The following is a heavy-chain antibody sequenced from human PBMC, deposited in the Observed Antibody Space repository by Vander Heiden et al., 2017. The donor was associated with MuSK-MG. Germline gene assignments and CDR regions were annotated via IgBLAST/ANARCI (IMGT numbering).Heavy chain of an antibody. CDR2: IKHSART. CDR1: GGSFSGYY. Sequence: QVQLQQWGAGLLKPSETLSLTCAVYGGSFSGYYWSWIRQPPGKGRELIGEIKHSARTNYNPSLKRRVTISVDTSKNQFSLKLSSVTAAETAVYYCARGIQLWFKSPLLGWSDPWGEGTLVTVSS. J-gene: IGHJ5*02. V-gene: IGHV4-34*01. CDR3: ARGIQLWFKSPLLGWSDP. D-gene: IGHD5-18*01.